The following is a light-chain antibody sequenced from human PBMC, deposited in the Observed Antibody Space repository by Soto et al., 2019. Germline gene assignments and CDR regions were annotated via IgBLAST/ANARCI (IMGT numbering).Light chain of an antibody. CDR2: KTS. CDR1: QNIRSW. Sequence: DIQMTQSPSTLSASVGDRVTITCRASQNIRSWLAWYQQKPGKAPKLLIYKTSTLGSGVPSRFSGAGSGTEFTLTISSLQPDDSATDYCQQYNTYFVFGQGTKVEIK. V-gene: IGKV1-5*03. CDR3: QQYNTYFV. J-gene: IGKJ1*01.